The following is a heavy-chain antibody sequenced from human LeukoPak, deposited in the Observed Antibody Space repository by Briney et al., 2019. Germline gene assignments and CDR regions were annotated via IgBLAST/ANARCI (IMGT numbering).Heavy chain of an antibody. CDR1: GGSISSYY. J-gene: IGHJ6*03. CDR3: MDV. V-gene: IGHV4-59*01. Sequence: PSETLSLTCTVSGGSISSYYWSWIRQPPGKGLEWIGYISNSGSTDYNPSLRSRVTISINTSKNQFSLKLTSVTAADSAVYYYMDVWGRGTTVTVSS. CDR2: ISNSGST.